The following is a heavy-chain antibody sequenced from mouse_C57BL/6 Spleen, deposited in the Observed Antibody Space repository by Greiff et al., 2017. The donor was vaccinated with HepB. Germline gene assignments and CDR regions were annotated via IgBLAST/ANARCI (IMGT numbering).Heavy chain of an antibody. CDR3: TRETGRDY. V-gene: IGHV1-15*01. J-gene: IGHJ2*01. Sequence: VQLQESGAELVRPGASVTLSCKASGYTFTDYEMHWVKQTPVHGLEWIGAIDPETGGTAYNQKFKGKAILTADKSSSTAYMELRSLTSEDSAVYYCTRETGRDYWGQGTTLTVSS. CDR1: GYTFTDYE. D-gene: IGHD3-1*01. CDR2: IDPETGGT.